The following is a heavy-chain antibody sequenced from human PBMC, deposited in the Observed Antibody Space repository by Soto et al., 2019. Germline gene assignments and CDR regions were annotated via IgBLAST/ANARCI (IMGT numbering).Heavy chain of an antibody. Sequence: QVQLVQSGAEVKKPGSSVKVSCKASGGTFSSYTISWVRQAPGQGLEWMGRIIPILGIANYAQKLQDRVRITADKCTSTAYMGMSCLRSEGTAVYYCARVDPCVTMVRGVIPHGMDVWGQGTTVTVSS. D-gene: IGHD3-10*01. CDR1: GGTFSSYT. CDR3: ARVDPCVTMVRGVIPHGMDV. V-gene: IGHV1-69*02. J-gene: IGHJ6*02. CDR2: IIPILGIA.